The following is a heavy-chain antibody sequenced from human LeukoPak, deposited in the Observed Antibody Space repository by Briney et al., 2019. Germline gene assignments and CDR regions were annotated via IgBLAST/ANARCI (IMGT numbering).Heavy chain of an antibody. CDR3: AKTSRYSGTPWGVFDI. CDR1: GFTFSSYA. CDR2: ISRSGGGT. Sequence: GGSLRLSCAASGFTFSSYAMSWVRQAPGKGLEWVSAISRSGGGTYHADSVKGRFTISRDSSENTLYLQMNSLRAEDTAVYYCAKTSRYSGTPWGVFDIWGQGTMVTVSS. D-gene: IGHD1-26*01. V-gene: IGHV3-23*01. J-gene: IGHJ3*02.